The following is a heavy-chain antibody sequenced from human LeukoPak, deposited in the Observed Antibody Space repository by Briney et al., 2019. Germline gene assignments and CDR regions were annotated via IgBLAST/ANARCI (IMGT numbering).Heavy chain of an antibody. CDR1: GGSISSGSYS. CDR2: IYHSGST. CDR3: ARHRDPSLFGSGWWGLVWYFDL. J-gene: IGHJ2*01. D-gene: IGHD6-19*01. V-gene: IGHV4-30-2*01. Sequence: SETLSLTCAVSGGSISSGSYSWSWIRQPPGKGLEWIGYIYHSGSTYYNPSLKSRVTISVDTSKNQFSLKLSSVTAADTAVYYCARHRDPSLFGSGWWGLVWYFDLGGRGPLVTVSS.